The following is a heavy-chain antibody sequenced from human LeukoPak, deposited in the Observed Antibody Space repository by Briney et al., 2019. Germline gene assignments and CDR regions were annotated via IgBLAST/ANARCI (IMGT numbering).Heavy chain of an antibody. CDR2: IFYSGST. J-gene: IGHJ4*02. CDR1: GGSFSGYY. Sequence: SETLSLTCAVYGGSFSGYYWSWIRQPPGKGLEWIGNIFYSGSTYYGPSLKSRLTISLDTSGNQFSLKLSSVTAADTAVYYCARVFFGYDSSGYFDYWGQGTLVTVSS. CDR3: ARVFFGYDSSGYFDY. D-gene: IGHD3-22*01. V-gene: IGHV4-34*12.